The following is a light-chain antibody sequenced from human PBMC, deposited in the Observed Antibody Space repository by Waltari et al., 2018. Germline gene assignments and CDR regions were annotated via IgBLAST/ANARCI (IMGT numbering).Light chain of an antibody. CDR2: LVS. CDR3: MQARQTPWT. V-gene: IGKV2-28*01. CDR1: QSLLHSSGYTF. J-gene: IGKJ1*01. Sequence: DIVMTQSPRFLPVTPGEPASISCRSSQSLLHSSGYTFLDWYLQKPGQSPQLLIYLVSNRASGVPYRFSGSGSGTDFTLKISRVEAEDVGVYYCMQARQTPWTFGQGTKVEIK.